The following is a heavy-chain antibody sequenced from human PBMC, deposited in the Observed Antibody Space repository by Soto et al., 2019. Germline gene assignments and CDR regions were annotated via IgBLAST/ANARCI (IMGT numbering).Heavy chain of an antibody. V-gene: IGHV4-39*01. J-gene: IGHJ4*01. CDR3: ARHDGFSSGWIFDY. CDR2: IYYHGNT. CDR1: GCPITSRTYS. Sequence: SETLSLTCAVSGCPITSRTYSWGWIRQPPGKTLEWIGTIYYHGNTYSNPSLKSRVTISVDTSNNRLSLKLRSVTAADTAVYYCARHDGFSSGWIFDYWGHGTLVTVSS. D-gene: IGHD6-19*01.